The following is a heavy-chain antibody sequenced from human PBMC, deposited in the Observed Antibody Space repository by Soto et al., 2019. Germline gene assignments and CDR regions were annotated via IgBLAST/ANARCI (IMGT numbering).Heavy chain of an antibody. D-gene: IGHD3-10*01. J-gene: IGHJ6*02. Sequence: QVQLVQSGAEVKKPGSSVKVSCKASGGTFSSYAISWVRQAPGQGLEWMGGIIPIFGTANYAQKFQGRVTITADESTSTAYMELSSLRSEDTAVYYCSRGEVRGVIETYYGMDVWGQGTTVTVSS. CDR1: GGTFSSYA. CDR2: IIPIFGTA. V-gene: IGHV1-69*01. CDR3: SRGEVRGVIETYYGMDV.